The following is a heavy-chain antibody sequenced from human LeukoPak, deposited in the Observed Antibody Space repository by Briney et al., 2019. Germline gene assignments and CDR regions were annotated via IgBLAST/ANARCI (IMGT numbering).Heavy chain of an antibody. J-gene: IGHJ3*02. D-gene: IGHD2-2*01. V-gene: IGHV3-30-3*01. Sequence: PGGSLRLSCAASGFTFSSYAMHWVRQARGKGLEGGAVISYDGSNKYYADSVKGRFTISRDNSKNTLYLQMNSLRAEDTAVYYCARDPPLMPHDAFDIWGQRTMVTVSS. CDR2: ISYDGSNK. CDR1: GFTFSSYA. CDR3: ARDPPLMPHDAFDI.